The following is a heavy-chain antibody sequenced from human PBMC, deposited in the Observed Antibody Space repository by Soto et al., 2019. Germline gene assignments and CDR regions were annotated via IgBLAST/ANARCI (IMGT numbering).Heavy chain of an antibody. V-gene: IGHV4-39*01. J-gene: IGHJ5*02. CDR2: IYYSGST. D-gene: IGHD6-13*01. CDR3: ASVSSSWEYNCFDP. Sequence: QLQLQESGPGLVKPSETLSLTCTVSGGSISSSSYYWGWIRQPPGKGLEWIGSIYYSGSTYYNPSLKSRVTISVDTSKNQFSLKLSSVTAADTAVYYCASVSSSWEYNCFDPWGQGTLVTVSS. CDR1: GGSISSSSYY.